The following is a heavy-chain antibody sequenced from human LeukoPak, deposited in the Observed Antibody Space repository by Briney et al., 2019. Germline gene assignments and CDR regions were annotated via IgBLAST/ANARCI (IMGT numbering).Heavy chain of an antibody. D-gene: IGHD2-15*01. J-gene: IGHJ5*02. Sequence: GESLKISCKGSGYSFTSYWIGWVRQMPGKGLEWMGIIYPGDSDTRYSPSFQGQVTISADKSISTAYLQWSSLKASDTAMYYRAQYCSGGSCYSGRFDPWGQGTLVTVSS. CDR3: AQYCSGGSCYSGRFDP. CDR1: GYSFTSYW. CDR2: IYPGDSDT. V-gene: IGHV5-51*01.